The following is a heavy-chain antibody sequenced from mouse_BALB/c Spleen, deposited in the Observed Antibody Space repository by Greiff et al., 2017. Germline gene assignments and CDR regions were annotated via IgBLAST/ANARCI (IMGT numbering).Heavy chain of an antibody. CDR2: ISNLAYSI. V-gene: IGHV5-15*02. D-gene: IGHD1-1*01. CDR3: ARDRDDYGSSYWYFDV. Sequence: EVQLVESGGGLVQPGGSRKLSCAASGFTFSDYGMAWVRQAPGKGPEWVAFISNLAYSIYYADTVTGRFTISRENAKNTLYLEMSSLRSEDTAMYYCARDRDDYGSSYWYFDVWGAGTTVTVSS. CDR1: GFTFSDYG. J-gene: IGHJ1*01.